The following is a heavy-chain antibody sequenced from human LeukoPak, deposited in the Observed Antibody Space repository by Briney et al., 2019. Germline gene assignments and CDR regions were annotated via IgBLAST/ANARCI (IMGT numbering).Heavy chain of an antibody. CDR1: GFTVSSNY. Sequence: HPGGSLRLSCAASGFTVSSNYMSWVRQAPGKGLEWVSVIYSGGSTYYADSVKGRFTISRDNSKNTLYLQMNSLRAEDTAVYYCATSLLAPDNFDYWGQGTLVTVSS. V-gene: IGHV3-53*01. J-gene: IGHJ4*02. CDR2: IYSGGST. CDR3: ATSLLAPDNFDY. D-gene: IGHD3-10*01.